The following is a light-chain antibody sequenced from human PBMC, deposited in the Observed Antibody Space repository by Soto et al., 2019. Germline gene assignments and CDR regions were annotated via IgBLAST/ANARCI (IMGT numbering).Light chain of an antibody. CDR2: GAS. CDR3: QQYGSSIT. CDR1: QSVSSSY. Sequence: IVSTQSPGILSLSPGERATLSCRASQSVSSSYLAWYQQKPGQAPRLLIYGASSRATGIPDRFSGSGSGTDFTLTISRLEPEDFAVYYCQQYGSSITFGQGTRLEIK. V-gene: IGKV3-20*01. J-gene: IGKJ5*01.